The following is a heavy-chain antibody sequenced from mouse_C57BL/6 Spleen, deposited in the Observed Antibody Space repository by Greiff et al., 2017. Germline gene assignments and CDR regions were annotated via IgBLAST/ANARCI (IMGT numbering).Heavy chain of an antibody. D-gene: IGHD2-1*01. CDR2: IYPGDGAT. CDR3: AREEGNYWYFDV. Sequence: QVQLQQSGPELVKPGASVKISCKASGYAFSSSWMNWVKQRPGKGLEWIGRIYPGDGATNYNGKFQGKATLTADKSSSTAYMQHSSLTSEDSAVYFCAREEGNYWYFDVWGTGTTVTVSS. J-gene: IGHJ1*03. CDR1: GYAFSSSW. V-gene: IGHV1-82*01.